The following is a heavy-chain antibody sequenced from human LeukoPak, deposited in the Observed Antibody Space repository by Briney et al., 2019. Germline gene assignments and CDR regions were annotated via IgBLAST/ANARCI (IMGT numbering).Heavy chain of an antibody. CDR1: GFTFSNYG. CDR3: AREESSLVLGGLAY. D-gene: IGHD6-13*01. J-gene: IGHJ4*02. CDR2: IQTDGNTK. Sequence: GRSLRHSCAASGFTFSNYGIHWVRQAPGKGLEWVIFIQTDGNTKYYADSVRGRFTISRDNSKNTVSLQMNSLRAEDTAVYYCAREESSLVLGGLAYWGQGTLVTVSS. V-gene: IGHV3-33*01.